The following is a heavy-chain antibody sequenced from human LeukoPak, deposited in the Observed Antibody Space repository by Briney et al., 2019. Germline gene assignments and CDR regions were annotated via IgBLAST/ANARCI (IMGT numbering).Heavy chain of an antibody. CDR3: ARENTAVPGGDC. D-gene: IGHD5-18*01. J-gene: IGHJ4*02. CDR2: IKQDGSEK. Sequence: PGGSLRLSCAASGFTINNYWMSWVRQAPGKGLERAANIKQDGSEKYYVDSVKGRFTISRDNAENSVYLQMNSLRAEDTAVYYCARENTAVPGGDCWGQGTLVTVSS. V-gene: IGHV3-7*01. CDR1: GFTINNYW.